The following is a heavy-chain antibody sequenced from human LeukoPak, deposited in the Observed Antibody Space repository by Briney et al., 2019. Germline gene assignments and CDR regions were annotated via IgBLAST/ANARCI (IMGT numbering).Heavy chain of an antibody. V-gene: IGHV1-2*06. Sequence: ASVKVSCKASGYTFTGYYMHWVRQAPGQGLEWMGRINPNSGGTNYAQKFQGRVTMTRDTSISTAYMELSRLRSDDTAVYYCAREGYYYYYMDVWGKGTTGTVSS. CDR3: AREGYYYYYMDV. J-gene: IGHJ6*03. CDR1: GYTFTGYY. CDR2: INPNSGGT.